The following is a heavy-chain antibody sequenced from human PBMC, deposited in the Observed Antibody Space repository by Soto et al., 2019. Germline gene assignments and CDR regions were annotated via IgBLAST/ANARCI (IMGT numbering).Heavy chain of an antibody. J-gene: IGHJ4*02. Sequence: QVQLQESGPGLVKPSETLSLTCTVSGGSVSSGSYYWSWIRQPPGKGLEWIGYIYYSGSTNYNPSRQRRVNISVDKSKNQFSLKLSSVTAADTAVYYCASYSSGWYDVSYWGQGTLVTVSS. CDR1: GGSVSSGSYY. CDR3: ASYSSGWYDVSY. V-gene: IGHV4-61*01. CDR2: IYYSGST. D-gene: IGHD6-19*01.